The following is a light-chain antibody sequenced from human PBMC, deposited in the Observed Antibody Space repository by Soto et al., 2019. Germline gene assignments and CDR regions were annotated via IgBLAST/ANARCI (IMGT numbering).Light chain of an antibody. CDR2: EAS. V-gene: IGKV1-9*01. CDR3: QQLERSPPAT. CDR1: QDIGSY. Sequence: DMQVTQTPSLLSAGVGGRVTITCRASQDIGSYLAWYQQKPGKAPKLLIYEASTLQSGVPSRFSGSGSGTEFTLTISRLQPVHFAPYYCQQLERSPPATFGGGTKVDIK. J-gene: IGKJ4*01.